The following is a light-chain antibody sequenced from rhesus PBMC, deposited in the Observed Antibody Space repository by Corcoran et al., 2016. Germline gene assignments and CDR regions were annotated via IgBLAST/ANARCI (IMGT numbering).Light chain of an antibody. CDR2: DAS. V-gene: IGKV1-25*01. CDR3: QQHNSYPLT. Sequence: DIQMTQSPSSLSASVGDTVPITCQASQGISKYLACYQQKPGKAPKLLIYDASTLQSGVPSRFSGSGSGTEFTLTISSLQPEDFATYYCQQHNSYPLTVGGGTKVELK. CDR1: QGISKY. J-gene: IGKJ4*01.